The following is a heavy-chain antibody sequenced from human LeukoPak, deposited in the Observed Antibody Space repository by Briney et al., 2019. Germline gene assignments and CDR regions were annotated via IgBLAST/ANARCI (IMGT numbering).Heavy chain of an antibody. Sequence: SETLSLTCTVSGGSISSYYWSWIRQPPGKGLEWIGYIYYSGSTNYNPSLKSRVTISVDTSKNQFSLKLSSVTAADTAVYYCARVTGYVMEDYFDYWGQGTLITVSS. D-gene: IGHD6-13*01. CDR2: IYYSGST. CDR3: ARVTGYVMEDYFDY. CDR1: GGSISSYY. J-gene: IGHJ4*02. V-gene: IGHV4-59*12.